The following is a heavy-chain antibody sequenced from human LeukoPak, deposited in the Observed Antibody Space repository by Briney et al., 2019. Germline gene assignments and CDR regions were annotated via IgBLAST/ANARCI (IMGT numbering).Heavy chain of an antibody. V-gene: IGHV4-61*02. J-gene: IGHJ4*02. CDR2: IYTSGST. CDR1: GGSISSGSYY. Sequence: SGTLSLTCTVSGGSISSGSYYWSWIRQPAGKGLEWIGRIYTSGSTNYNPSLKSRVTISVDTSKNQFSLKLSSVTAADTAVYYCAKNRGVVVTAPCVYWGQGTLVTVSS. D-gene: IGHD2-21*02. CDR3: AKNRGVVVTAPCVY.